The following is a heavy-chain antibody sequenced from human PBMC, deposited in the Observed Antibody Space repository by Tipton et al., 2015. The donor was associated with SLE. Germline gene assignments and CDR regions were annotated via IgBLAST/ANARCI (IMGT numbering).Heavy chain of an antibody. CDR2: YYYSGSA. CDR3: ARTSYSSGWYADY. Sequence: TLSLTCIVSGGSISSSSYYWGWIRQPPGKGLERIGVYYYSGSAANNPPLKSRVTISVAPSKDPFSRRLTPLTAADSAFYYCARTSYSSGWYADYWGQGILVTVSS. J-gene: IGHJ4*02. D-gene: IGHD6-19*01. CDR1: GGSISSSSYY. V-gene: IGHV4-39*01.